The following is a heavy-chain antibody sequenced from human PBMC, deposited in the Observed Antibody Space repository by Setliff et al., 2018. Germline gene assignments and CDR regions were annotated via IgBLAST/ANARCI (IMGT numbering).Heavy chain of an antibody. CDR2: VFFTGDT. D-gene: IGHD2-21*02. Sequence: PSETLSLTWTVSGDSINDYYWSWIRQPPGKGLEWIGYVFFTGDTDYNPSLGSRVTISLDRSKTQFSLKLSSVTAADTAVYYCARGGVTAVWDLTDWGQGTLVTVSS. J-gene: IGHJ4*02. CDR1: GDSINDYY. CDR3: ARGGVTAVWDLTD. V-gene: IGHV4-59*01.